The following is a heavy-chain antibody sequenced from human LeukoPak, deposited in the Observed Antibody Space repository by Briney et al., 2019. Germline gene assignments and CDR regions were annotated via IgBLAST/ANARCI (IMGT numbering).Heavy chain of an antibody. Sequence: ASVKVSCKVSGYTLTELSMHWVRQAPGKGLEWMGGFDPEDGETIYAQKFQGRVTMTEDTSTDTAYMELSSLRSEDTAVYYCATVVGQQLVPSYYGMDVWGQGTTVTVSS. D-gene: IGHD6-13*01. CDR2: FDPEDGET. J-gene: IGHJ6*02. CDR3: ATVVGQQLVPSYYGMDV. V-gene: IGHV1-24*01. CDR1: GYTLTELS.